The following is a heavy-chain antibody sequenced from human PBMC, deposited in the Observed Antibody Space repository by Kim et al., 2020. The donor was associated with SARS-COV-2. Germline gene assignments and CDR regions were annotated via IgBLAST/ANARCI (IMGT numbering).Heavy chain of an antibody. CDR3: TTQGAHGEVSE. Sequence: GGSLRLSCATSGFPVDNTWMLWVRQAPGKGLEWVGRIKRKVDGETTEYVAPVKGRFSISRDDSERTLYLHMNSLKSDDTGVYYCTTQGAHGEVSEWGQGTLVTVSS. CDR2: IKRKVDGETT. V-gene: IGHV3-15*01. D-gene: IGHD4-17*01. CDR1: GFPVDNTW. J-gene: IGHJ4*02.